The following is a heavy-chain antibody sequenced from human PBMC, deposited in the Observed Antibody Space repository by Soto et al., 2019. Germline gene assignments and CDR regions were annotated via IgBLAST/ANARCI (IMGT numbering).Heavy chain of an antibody. CDR1: GGSISSGGYY. Sequence: SETLSLTCTVAGGSISSGGYYWSWIRQHPGKGLEWIGYIYYSGSAYYNPSLKSRVTISVDTSKNQFSLKLSSVTAADTAVYYCARNCVYYYYGMDVWGQGTTVTVSS. CDR3: ARNCVYYYYGMDV. V-gene: IGHV4-31*03. D-gene: IGHD1-1*01. CDR2: IYYSGSA. J-gene: IGHJ6*02.